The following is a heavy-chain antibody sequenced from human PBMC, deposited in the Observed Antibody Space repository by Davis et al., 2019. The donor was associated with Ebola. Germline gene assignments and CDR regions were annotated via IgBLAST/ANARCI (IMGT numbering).Heavy chain of an antibody. CDR2: IYHSGST. V-gene: IGHV4-4*02. CDR1: GGSISSGNW. J-gene: IGHJ2*01. D-gene: IGHD3-22*01. CDR3: ARDYYDSSGYIWYFDL. Sequence: MPSETLSLTCAVSGGSISSGNWWSWVRQPPGKGPEWIGEIYHSGSTNYNPSLKSRATISVDKTKNQFSLKLSSVTAADTAVYYCARDYYDSSGYIWYFDLWGRGTLVSVSS.